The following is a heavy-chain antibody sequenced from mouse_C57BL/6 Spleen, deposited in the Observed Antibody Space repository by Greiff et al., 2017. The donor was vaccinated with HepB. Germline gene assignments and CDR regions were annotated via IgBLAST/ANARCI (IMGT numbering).Heavy chain of an antibody. CDR1: GYSFTGYY. J-gene: IGHJ3*01. V-gene: IGHV1-42*01. D-gene: IGHD2-2*01. CDR3: AIYYGYDVGFAY. Sequence: VQLKESGPELVKPGASVKISCEASGYSFTGYYMNWVKQSPEKSLEWIGEINPSTGGTTYNQKFKAKATLTVDKSSSTAYMQLKSLTSEDSAVYYCAIYYGYDVGFAYWGQGTLVTVSA. CDR2: INPSTGGT.